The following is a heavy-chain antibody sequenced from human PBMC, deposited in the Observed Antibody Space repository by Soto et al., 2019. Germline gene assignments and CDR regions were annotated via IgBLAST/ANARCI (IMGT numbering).Heavy chain of an antibody. Sequence: EVQLVESGGGVVQPGGSLRLSCAASGFTLSGRSMHWVRQAPGKGLVWVSGIDNAGTDSTYADSVKGRFTSSRDNAKNMLYLQMNSLSVEDTAVYYCARGWFGPDVWGKGTTVTVSS. CDR1: GFTLSGRS. CDR3: ARGWFGPDV. J-gene: IGHJ6*04. D-gene: IGHD3-10*01. V-gene: IGHV3-74*01. CDR2: IDNAGTDS.